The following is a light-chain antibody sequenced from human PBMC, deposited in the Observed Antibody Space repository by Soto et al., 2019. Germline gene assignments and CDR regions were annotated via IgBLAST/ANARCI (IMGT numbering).Light chain of an antibody. Sequence: DIVMTQSPDSLAVSLGERATINCKSSQSVLYSSDNKNFLAWYQQKPGQPPKLLIYWASTRASGVPDRFSGGGSGTDFTLTISSLQAEDVAVYYCQQYYIAPITFGQGTRREI. CDR2: WAS. V-gene: IGKV4-1*01. CDR3: QQYYIAPIT. J-gene: IGKJ5*01. CDR1: QSVLYSSDNKNF.